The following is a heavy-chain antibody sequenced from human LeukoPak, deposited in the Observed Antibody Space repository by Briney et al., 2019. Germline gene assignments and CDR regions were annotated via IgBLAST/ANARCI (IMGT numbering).Heavy chain of an antibody. J-gene: IGHJ5*02. Sequence: SETLSLTCAVSGGSISSSNWWSWVRQPPGKGLEWIGEIYHSGSTNYNPSLKSRVTISVDKSKNQFSLKLSSVTAADTAVYYCARAEAVAGHWFDPWGQGTLVTVSP. D-gene: IGHD6-19*01. CDR1: GGSISSSNW. V-gene: IGHV4-4*02. CDR2: IYHSGST. CDR3: ARAEAVAGHWFDP.